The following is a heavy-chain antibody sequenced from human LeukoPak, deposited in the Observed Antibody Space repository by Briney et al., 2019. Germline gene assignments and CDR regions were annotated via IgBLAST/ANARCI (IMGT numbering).Heavy chain of an antibody. Sequence: SETLSLTCTVSGGSIRSSVYYWGWARQPPGKGPEWSGSIYDIGRTYSKPSLKRRVTFSAITSKSQLSLKLSSVTAADTAVYYCARYSSAYYYDFDYWGQGTVVTVSS. D-gene: IGHD3-22*01. CDR1: GGSIRSSVYY. V-gene: IGHV4-39*01. CDR2: IYDIGRT. CDR3: ARYSSAYYYDFDY. J-gene: IGHJ4*02.